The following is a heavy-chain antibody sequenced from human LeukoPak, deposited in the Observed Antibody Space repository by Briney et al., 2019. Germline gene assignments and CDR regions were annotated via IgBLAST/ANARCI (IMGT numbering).Heavy chain of an antibody. CDR2: IYYGGST. CDR3: ARGASYSSSWYGVS. V-gene: IGHV4-4*02. D-gene: IGHD6-13*01. CDR1: GGSTSSSNW. J-gene: IGHJ5*02. Sequence: SETLSLTCAVSGGSTSSSNWWSWVRQPPGKGLEWTGEIYYGGSTNYNPSLKSRVSISVDKSKNQFSLKLTSVTAADTAVYYCARGASYSSSWYGVSWGQGTLVIVSS.